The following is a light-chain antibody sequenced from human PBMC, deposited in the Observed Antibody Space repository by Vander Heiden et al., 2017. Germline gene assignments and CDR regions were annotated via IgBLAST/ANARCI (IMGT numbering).Light chain of an antibody. Sequence: QSVLTQPPSVSGAPGPRVTISCTGSNSNIGARYDVHWYQQLPGKAPKLLIYGNSNRPSGVPDRISGSKSGTSASLAITGLQAEDEADYYCQSYDTSLSGSVVFGGGTRLTVL. CDR2: GNS. CDR3: QSYDTSLSGSVV. J-gene: IGLJ2*01. CDR1: NSNIGARYD. V-gene: IGLV1-40*01.